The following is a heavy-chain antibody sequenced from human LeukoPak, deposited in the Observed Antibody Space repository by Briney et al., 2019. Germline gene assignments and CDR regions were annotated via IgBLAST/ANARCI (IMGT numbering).Heavy chain of an antibody. CDR2: ISIDGNNK. V-gene: IGHV3-30*03. J-gene: IGHJ4*02. CDR3: ARGGLTIAEATASWYLDY. Sequence: GRSLRLSCAASEFTFSDYVMHWVRQAPGKGLEWVAVISIDGNNKYYGDSVKGRFTISRDNSKNTLYLLMNSLRGEDTAVYYCARGGLTIAEATASWYLDYWGQGTLVTVSS. D-gene: IGHD1-26*01. CDR1: EFTFSDYV.